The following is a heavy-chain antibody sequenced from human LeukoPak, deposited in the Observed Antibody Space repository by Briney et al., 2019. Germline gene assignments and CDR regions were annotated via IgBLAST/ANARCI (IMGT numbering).Heavy chain of an antibody. V-gene: IGHV1-3*01. CDR2: INAGSGDT. CDR1: GYTFSTYV. CDR3: ARDTFGTSRPIEF. Sequence: APVKVSCKASGYTFSTYVIQWVRQAPGQSLEWMGWINAGSGDTEYAQKFQGRVTITRDTSASTAYMELNSLRYEDTAMYYCARDTFGTSRPIEFWGQGTLVTVSS. D-gene: IGHD2/OR15-2a*01. J-gene: IGHJ4*02.